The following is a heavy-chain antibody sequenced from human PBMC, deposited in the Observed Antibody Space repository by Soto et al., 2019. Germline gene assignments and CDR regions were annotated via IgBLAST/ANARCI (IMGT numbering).Heavy chain of an antibody. Sequence: DAQLVESGGGLVQPGKSLRISCVASGFTFDDHTMHWVRQAPGRGLEWVSCISWNSGIIGYADSVKGRFTISRDNAKNSLYLRMHSLRPEDTAVYYCPQDTHSPSGYFEAFDVWGQGTKVTVSS. CDR1: GFTFDDHT. J-gene: IGHJ3*01. CDR2: ISWNSGII. V-gene: IGHV3-9*01. CDR3: PQDTHSPSGYFEAFDV. D-gene: IGHD3-22*01.